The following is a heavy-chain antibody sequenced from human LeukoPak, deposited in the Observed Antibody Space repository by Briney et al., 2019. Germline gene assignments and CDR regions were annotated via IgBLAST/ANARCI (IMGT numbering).Heavy chain of an antibody. CDR2: INTNTGNP. J-gene: IGHJ6*02. V-gene: IGHV7-4-1*02. Sequence: ASVKVSCKASGYTFTSYAMNWVRQAPGQGLEWMGWINTNTGNPTYAQGFTGRFVFSLDTSVSTAYLQISSLKAEDTAVYYCARALFVRGGHYYYGMDVWGQGTTVTVSS. CDR3: ARALFVRGGHYYYGMDV. CDR1: GYTFTSYA. D-gene: IGHD3-10*01.